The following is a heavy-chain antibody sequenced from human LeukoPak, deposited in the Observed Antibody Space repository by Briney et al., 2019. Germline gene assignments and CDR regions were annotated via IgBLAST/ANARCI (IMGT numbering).Heavy chain of an antibody. CDR3: VRDAQRGFDYSNSPQY. CDR1: GFIFNHYA. V-gene: IGHV3-33*01. CDR2: IWSDGTNR. Sequence: PGTSLRLSCEASGFIFNHYALHWVRQAPHKGLEWVAVIWSDGTNRYYADSVKGRFSIFRDDSQKRVFLQMNSLRAEDTAVYYCVRDAQRGFDYSNSPQYWGQGALVTVSS. J-gene: IGHJ4*02. D-gene: IGHD4-11*01.